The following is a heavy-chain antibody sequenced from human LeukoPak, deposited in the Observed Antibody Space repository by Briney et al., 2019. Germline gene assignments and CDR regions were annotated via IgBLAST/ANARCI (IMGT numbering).Heavy chain of an antibody. CDR3: ARRRRIAAEADFDY. Sequence: GGSLRLSCAASGFTFSSYAMSWVRQAPGKGLEWVSAISGSGGSTHYADSVKGRFTISRDNSKNTLYLQMNSLRAEDTAVYYCARRRRIAAEADFDYWGQGTLVTVSS. V-gene: IGHV3-23*01. CDR2: ISGSGGST. CDR1: GFTFSSYA. D-gene: IGHD6-13*01. J-gene: IGHJ4*02.